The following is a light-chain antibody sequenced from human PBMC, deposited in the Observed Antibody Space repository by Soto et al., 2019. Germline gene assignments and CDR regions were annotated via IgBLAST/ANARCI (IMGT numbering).Light chain of an antibody. CDR3: HQRQSWPRT. V-gene: IGKV1-5*01. CDR1: QTISSW. J-gene: IGKJ1*01. Sequence: DIQMTQSPSTLSGSVGDRVTITCRASQTISSWLAWYQQKPGTAPKLLIYHASTLESGVPSRFSGSGSGTDFTLTISDVQPEDFAVYYCHQRQSWPRTFGQGTKVDIK. CDR2: HAS.